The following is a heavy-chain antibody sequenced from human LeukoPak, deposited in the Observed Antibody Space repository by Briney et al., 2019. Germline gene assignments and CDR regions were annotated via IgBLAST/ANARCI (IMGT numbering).Heavy chain of an antibody. J-gene: IGHJ4*02. CDR2: IYYSGSA. D-gene: IGHD3-10*01. Sequence: SQTLSLTCTVSGGSISSGGYYWSWIRQHPGKGLEWIGYIYYSGSAYYNPSLKSRVTISVDTSENQFSLKLSSVTAADMAVYYCARVNYGSANKEDYWGQGTLVTVSS. V-gene: IGHV4-31*03. CDR3: ARVNYGSANKEDY. CDR1: GGSISSGGYY.